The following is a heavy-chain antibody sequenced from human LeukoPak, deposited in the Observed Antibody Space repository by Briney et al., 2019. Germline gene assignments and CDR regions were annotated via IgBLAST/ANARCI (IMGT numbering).Heavy chain of an antibody. J-gene: IGHJ5*02. V-gene: IGHV3-30*02. CDR3: AKDFYMVRFNWFDP. Sequence: PGGSLRLSCAASGFTFSSYGMHWVRQAPGKGLEWVAFIRYDGSNKYYADSVKGRFTISRDNSKNTLYLQMNSLRAEDTAVYYCAKDFYMVRFNWFDPWGQGTLVTVSS. CDR1: GFTFSSYG. D-gene: IGHD3-10*01. CDR2: IRYDGSNK.